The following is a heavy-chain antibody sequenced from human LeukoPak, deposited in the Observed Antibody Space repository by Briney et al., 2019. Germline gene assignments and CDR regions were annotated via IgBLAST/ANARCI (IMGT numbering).Heavy chain of an antibody. V-gene: IGHV3-23*01. D-gene: IGHD4-17*01. CDR3: RVTIFQDDF. J-gene: IGHJ4*02. CDR1: GFTFSSYA. CDR2: ISGSGGST. Sequence: GGSLRLSCAASGFTFSSYAMSWVRQAPGKGLEWVSAISGSGGSTYYADSVKGRFTISRDNSKNTVYLQLNGLRVEDTAVYFCRVTIFQDDFWGRGTQVTVSS.